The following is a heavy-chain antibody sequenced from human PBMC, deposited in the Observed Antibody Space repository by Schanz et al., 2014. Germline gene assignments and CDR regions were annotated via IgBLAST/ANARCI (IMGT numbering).Heavy chain of an antibody. Sequence: QVQLVESGGGVAQPGGSLRLSCAASGFSFSGYGMHWVRQAPGKGLEWVAYIRFDASAKYYGDSVEGRFTISRDNAKNTLYLQMNSLIAEDTAVYYCAKCIGWYGRCAFDIWGQGTMVTVSS. V-gene: IGHV3-30*02. CDR3: AKCIGWYGRCAFDI. CDR2: IRFDASAK. J-gene: IGHJ3*02. CDR1: GFSFSGYG. D-gene: IGHD6-19*01.